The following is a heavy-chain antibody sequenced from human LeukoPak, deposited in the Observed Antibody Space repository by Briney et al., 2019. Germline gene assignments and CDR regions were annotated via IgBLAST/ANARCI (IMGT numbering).Heavy chain of an antibody. J-gene: IGHJ4*02. CDR3: ARDRDTAMGL. CDR1: GFTFSSYW. Sequence: GGSLRLSCAGSGFTFSSYWMSWVRQAPGKGLEWVAIISYDGNDKYYTDSVKGRFTISRDKSKNTLYLQMNSLRAEDTAVYYCARDRDTAMGLWGQGTLVTVSS. V-gene: IGHV3-30-3*01. CDR2: ISYDGNDK. D-gene: IGHD5-18*01.